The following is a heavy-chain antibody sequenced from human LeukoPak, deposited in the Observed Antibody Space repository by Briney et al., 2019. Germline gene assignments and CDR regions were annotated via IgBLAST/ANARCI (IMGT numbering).Heavy chain of an antibody. CDR1: GFTFSSYG. Sequence: GGSLRLSCAASGFTFSSYGMHWVRQAPGKGLEWVAFIRYDGSNKYYADSVKGRFTISRDNSKNTLYLQMNSLRSEDTAVYYCATDGPAYCGGDCYLDYWGQGTLVTVSS. CDR3: ATDGPAYCGGDCYLDY. D-gene: IGHD2-21*01. V-gene: IGHV3-30*02. CDR2: IRYDGSNK. J-gene: IGHJ4*02.